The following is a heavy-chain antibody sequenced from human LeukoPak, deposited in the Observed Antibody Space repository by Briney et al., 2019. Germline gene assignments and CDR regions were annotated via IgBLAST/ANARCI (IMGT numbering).Heavy chain of an antibody. J-gene: IGHJ4*02. CDR1: VGSITSGYYY. D-gene: IGHD6-6*01. CDR2: IYYGGT. V-gene: IGHV4-30-4*01. Sequence: SETLSLTCTVSVGSITSGYYYWSWIRQPPGKGLEYIGYIYYGGTYYNPSLKSRVTISVDTSKNQFSLKLSSVTAADTAVYYCARGTWSSSIDYWGQGTLVTVSS. CDR3: ARGTWSSSIDY.